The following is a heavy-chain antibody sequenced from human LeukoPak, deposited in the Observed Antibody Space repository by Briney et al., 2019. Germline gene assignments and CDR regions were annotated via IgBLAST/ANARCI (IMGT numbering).Heavy chain of an antibody. CDR1: GGTFSSYA. D-gene: IGHD3-10*01. V-gene: IGHV1-69*05. J-gene: IGHJ4*02. CDR2: IIPIFGTA. CDR3: ARERADQDYYGSGTFDY. Sequence: ASVKVSCKASGGTFSSYAISWVRQAPGQGLEWLGGIIPIFGTANYAQKFQGRVTITTDESTSTAYMELSSLRSVDTAVYYCARERADQDYYGSGTFDYWGQGSLVTVSS.